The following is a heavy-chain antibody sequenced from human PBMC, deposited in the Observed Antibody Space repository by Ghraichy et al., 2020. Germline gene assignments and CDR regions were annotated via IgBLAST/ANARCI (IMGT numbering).Heavy chain of an antibody. D-gene: IGHD1-26*01. CDR3: ARDSGSYKSDY. CDR2: IYHSGST. V-gene: IGHV4-38-2*02. Sequence: GSLRLSCAVSGYSISSGYYWGWFRQPPGKGLEWIGSIYHSGSTYYNPSLKSRVTISVDTSKNQFSLKLSSVSAADTAVYYCARDSGSYKSDYSGQGTLGTGSP. J-gene: IGHJ4*02. CDR1: GYSISSGYY.